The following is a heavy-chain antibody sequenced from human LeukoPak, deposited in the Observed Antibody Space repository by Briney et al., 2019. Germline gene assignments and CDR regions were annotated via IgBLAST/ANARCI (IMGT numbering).Heavy chain of an antibody. J-gene: IGHJ6*02. CDR1: GFTFTNYG. CDR3: ARVFSRGSYNYGFDV. V-gene: IGHV1-18*01. CDR2: ISAFTGDT. D-gene: IGHD3-16*01. Sequence: ASVKVSCKASGFTFTNYGISWVRQAPGQGLEGMGWISAFTGDTTYAHNLQGRVTMTTDTSTSTAYMELRSLRSDDTAVYYCARVFSRGSYNYGFDVWGQGTTVTVSS.